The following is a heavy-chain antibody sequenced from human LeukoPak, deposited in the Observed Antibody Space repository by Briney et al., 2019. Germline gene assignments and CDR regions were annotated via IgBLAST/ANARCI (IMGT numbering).Heavy chain of an antibody. J-gene: IGHJ4*02. V-gene: IGHV1-24*01. CDR2: FDPEDGET. D-gene: IGHD3-10*01. CDR1: GYTLTELS. CDR3: ATDIMVRGVH. Sequence: ASVKVSCKVSGYTLTELSMHWVRQAPGKGLEWMGGFDPEDGETIYAQKFQGRVTMIEDTSTDTAYMELSSLRSEDTAVYYCATDIMVRGVHWGQGTLVTVSS.